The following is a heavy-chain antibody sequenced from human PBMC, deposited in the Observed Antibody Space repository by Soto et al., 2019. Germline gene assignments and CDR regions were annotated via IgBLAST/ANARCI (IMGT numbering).Heavy chain of an antibody. CDR1: GFTFSSYA. V-gene: IGHV3-30-3*01. J-gene: IGHJ4*02. CDR2: ISYDGSNK. D-gene: IGHD3-22*01. CDR3: ARDVEIYYDSSGYYDY. Sequence: GGSLSLSCAASGFTFSSYAMHWVRQAPGKGLEWVAVISYDGSNKYYADSVKGRFTISRDNSKNTLYLQMNSLRAEDTAVYYCARDVEIYYDSSGYYDYWGQGTLVTVSS.